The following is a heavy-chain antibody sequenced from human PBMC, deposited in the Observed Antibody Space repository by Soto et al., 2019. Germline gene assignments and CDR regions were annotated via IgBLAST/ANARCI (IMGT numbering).Heavy chain of an antibody. CDR3: ARENSYDNSRYYPDVSHNWFDS. Sequence: ASVKVSCKASGGTFSSYAISWVRQAPGQGLERMGGIIPIFGTANYAQKFQGRVTMTRDRSTSTVYMELSSLRSEDTAKYYCARENSYDNSRYYPDVSHNWFDSSGQGTRGIVSS. CDR1: GGTFSSYA. CDR2: IIPIFGTA. J-gene: IGHJ5*01. D-gene: IGHD3-22*01. V-gene: IGHV1-69*05.